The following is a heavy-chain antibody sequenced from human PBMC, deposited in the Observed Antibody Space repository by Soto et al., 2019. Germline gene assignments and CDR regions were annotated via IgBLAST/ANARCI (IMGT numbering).Heavy chain of an antibody. D-gene: IGHD2-15*01. J-gene: IGHJ6*02. CDR3: AKKVPAALRLYYFFGLDV. V-gene: IGHV4-4*02. CDR1: GASISSDNR. CDR2: ISQSGTT. Sequence: LSLTCAVSGASISSDNRWTWVRQPPGEGLEWIGEISQSGTTKYNPSLASRVTISVDKSKNQFSLRLTSMTAADTAVYYCAKKVPAALRLYYFFGLDVWGQGTTVTVSS.